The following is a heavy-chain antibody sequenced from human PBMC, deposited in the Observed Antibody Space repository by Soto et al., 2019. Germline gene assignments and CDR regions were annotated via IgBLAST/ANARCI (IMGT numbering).Heavy chain of an antibody. J-gene: IGHJ6*02. V-gene: IGHV1-58*01. CDR3: AADLAVITISDYYGMDV. Sequence: SVKASCRTAAFTVTSSIAQWVGPARGKRLEWIGWIVVGSGNTNYAQKFQERVTITRDMSTSTAYMELSSLRSEDTAVYYCAADLAVITISDYYGMDVWGQGTTVTVSS. CDR2: IVVGSGNT. CDR1: AFTVTSSI. D-gene: IGHD3-22*01.